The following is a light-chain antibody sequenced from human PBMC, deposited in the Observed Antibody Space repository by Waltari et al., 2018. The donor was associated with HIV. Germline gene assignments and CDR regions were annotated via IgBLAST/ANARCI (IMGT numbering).Light chain of an antibody. Sequence: QSALTQPPSASGSPGQSVTISCTGTSSDVGYYNYVSWYQQNPGKAPKVMIYEVNKRPSGVPDRFSGSKSGNTASLTVSGLQAEDEADYYCSSYGGSNNFVVFGGGTKLTVL. CDR1: SSDVGYYNY. V-gene: IGLV2-8*01. J-gene: IGLJ2*01. CDR3: SSYGGSNNFVV. CDR2: EVN.